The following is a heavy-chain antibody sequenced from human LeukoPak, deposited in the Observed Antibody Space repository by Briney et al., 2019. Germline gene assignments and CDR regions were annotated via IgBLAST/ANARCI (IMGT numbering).Heavy chain of an antibody. Sequence: SETLSLTCAVYGGSFSGYYWSWVRQPPGKGLEWLGEINHSGSTNYNPSLKSRVTISVDTSKNQFSLKLSSVTAADTAVYYCARALYDFWSGYYTDWGQGTLVTVSS. D-gene: IGHD3-3*01. CDR3: ARALYDFWSGYYTD. V-gene: IGHV4-34*01. CDR2: INHSGST. CDR1: GGSFSGYY. J-gene: IGHJ4*02.